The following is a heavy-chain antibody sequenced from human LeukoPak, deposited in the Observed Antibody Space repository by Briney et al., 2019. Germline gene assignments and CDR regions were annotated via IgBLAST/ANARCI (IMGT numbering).Heavy chain of an antibody. D-gene: IGHD2-2*01. CDR1: GFTFSSYS. CDR3: ARVWDIVVVPAALDY. Sequence: PGGSLRLSCAASGFTFSSYSKNWVRQAPGKGLEWVSSISSSSSYIYYADSVKGRFTISRDNAKNSLYLQMNSLRAEDTAVYYCARVWDIVVVPAALDYWGQGTLVTVSS. J-gene: IGHJ4*02. CDR2: ISSSSSYI. V-gene: IGHV3-21*01.